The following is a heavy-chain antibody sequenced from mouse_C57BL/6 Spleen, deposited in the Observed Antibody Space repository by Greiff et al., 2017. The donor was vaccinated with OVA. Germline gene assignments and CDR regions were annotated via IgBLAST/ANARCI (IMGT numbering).Heavy chain of an antibody. CDR1: GFTFSSYA. D-gene: IGHD2-5*01. J-gene: IGHJ3*01. CDR2: ISDGGSYT. Sequence: EVQGVESGGGLVKPGGSLKLSCAASGFTFSSYAMSWVRQTPEKRLEWVATISDGGSYTYYPDNVKGRFTISRDNAKNNLYLQMSHLKSEDTAMYYCARAYYSNSFAYWGQGTLVTVSA. CDR3: ARAYYSNSFAY. V-gene: IGHV5-4*01.